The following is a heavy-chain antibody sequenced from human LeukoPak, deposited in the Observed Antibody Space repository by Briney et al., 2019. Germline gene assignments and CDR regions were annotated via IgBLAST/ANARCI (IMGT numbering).Heavy chain of an antibody. Sequence: GGSLRLSCASSGFSVSSHFMSWVRQAPGKGLEWVSAISGSGGSTYYADSVKGRFTISRDNSKNTLYLQMNSLRAEDTAVYYCAKVSTSGWYGYFDYWGQGTLVTVSS. J-gene: IGHJ4*02. V-gene: IGHV3-23*01. CDR2: ISGSGGST. D-gene: IGHD6-19*01. CDR1: GFSVSSHF. CDR3: AKVSTSGWYGYFDY.